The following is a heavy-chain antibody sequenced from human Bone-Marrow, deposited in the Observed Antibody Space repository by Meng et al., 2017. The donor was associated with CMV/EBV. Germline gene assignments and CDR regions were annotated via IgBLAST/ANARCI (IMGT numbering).Heavy chain of an antibody. CDR2: ISAYNGNT. CDR1: GYTFTSYG. D-gene: IGHD1-1*01. Sequence: ASVKVSCKASGYTFTSYGISWVRQAPGQGLEWMGWISAYNGNTNYAQKLQGRVTMTTDTSTSTAYMELSRLRSDDTAVYYCARESWRTTGKLYYYGMDFWGQGTTVTGSS. V-gene: IGHV1-18*01. CDR3: ARESWRTTGKLYYYGMDF. J-gene: IGHJ6*01.